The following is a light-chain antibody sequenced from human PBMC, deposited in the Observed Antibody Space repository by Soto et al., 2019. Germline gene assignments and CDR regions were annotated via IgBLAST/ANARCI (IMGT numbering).Light chain of an antibody. CDR2: DVS. J-gene: IGLJ1*01. CDR1: SSDVGGYNY. Sequence: QSALTQPSSVSGSPGQSITISCTGTSSDVGGYNYVSWYQHHPGKAPKLIIFDVSNRPSGISNRFSGSKSGNTASLTIPGLQAEDEADYYCISYKSSSPYVFGTGTKVTVL. V-gene: IGLV2-14*03. CDR3: ISYKSSSPYV.